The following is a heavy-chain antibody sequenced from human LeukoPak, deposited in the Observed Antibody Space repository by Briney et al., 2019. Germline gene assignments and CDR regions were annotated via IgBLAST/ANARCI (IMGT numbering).Heavy chain of an antibody. J-gene: IGHJ4*02. D-gene: IGHD5-18*01. Sequence: GGSLRLSCADSGFTFSNYAMNWVRQAPGKGLEWVSAISGSGGSTYYADSVKGRFTISRDNSKNTLYLQMNSLRAEDTALYYCAIRVDTAMVRDYWGQGTLVTVSS. CDR1: GFTFSNYA. CDR2: ISGSGGST. CDR3: AIRVDTAMVRDY. V-gene: IGHV3-23*01.